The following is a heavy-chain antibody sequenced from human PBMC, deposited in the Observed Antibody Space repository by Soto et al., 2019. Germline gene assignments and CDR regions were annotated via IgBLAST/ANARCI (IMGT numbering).Heavy chain of an antibody. D-gene: IGHD2-2*01. J-gene: IGHJ6*01. CDR3: ARDDGPLGVPAAQFYYYYGMEV. CDR1: GCTFSSYA. Sequence: SVKVSCKASGCTFSSYAISWVRQAPGQGLEWMGGIIPIFGTANYAQKFQGRVTITADKSTSTAYMELSSLRSEDTAVYYCARDDGPLGVPAAQFYYYYGMEVWGQGTTVSVS. CDR2: IIPIFGTA. V-gene: IGHV1-69*06.